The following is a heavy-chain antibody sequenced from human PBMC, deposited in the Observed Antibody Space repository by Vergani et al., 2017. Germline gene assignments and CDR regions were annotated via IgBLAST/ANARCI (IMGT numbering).Heavy chain of an antibody. D-gene: IGHD3-16*01. V-gene: IGHV4-59*12. Sequence: QVQLQESGPGLVKPSETLSLTCTVSGGSISSYYWSWIRQPPGKGLEWIGEINHSGSTNYNPSLKSRVTISVDTSKNQFSLKLSSVTAADTAVYYCARGDNGRYFDYWGQGTLVTVSS. CDR2: INHSGST. CDR3: ARGDNGRYFDY. CDR1: GGSISSYY. J-gene: IGHJ4*02.